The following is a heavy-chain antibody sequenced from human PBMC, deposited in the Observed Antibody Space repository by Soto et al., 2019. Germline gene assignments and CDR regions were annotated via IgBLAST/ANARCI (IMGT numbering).Heavy chain of an antibody. CDR2: IYYSGST. J-gene: IGHJ4*02. D-gene: IGHD3-22*01. CDR1: RGSVSSGSFY. V-gene: IGHV4-61*01. CDR3: ARVPYYDTSGYQYYFDS. Sequence: QMQLQESGPGLVKPSETLSLTCTVSRGSVSSGSFYWSWIRQPPGKGLEWIAYIYYSGSTNYNPSLKSRVTISVDTSKNQFSLKLSSVTAADTAKYYCARVPYYDTSGYQYYFDSWGQGTLVTVSS.